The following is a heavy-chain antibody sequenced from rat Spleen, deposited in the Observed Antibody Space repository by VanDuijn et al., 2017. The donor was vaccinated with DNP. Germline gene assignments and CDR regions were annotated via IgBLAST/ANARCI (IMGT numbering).Heavy chain of an antibody. CDR3: TTDFERGY. D-gene: IGHD1-11*01. J-gene: IGHJ2*01. Sequence: EVQLVESGGGLVQPEGSLKLSCAASGFTFSFYGMAWVRQAPKKGLEWVASISASGGSTSYRDSVKGRFTISRDNAKSTLYLQMDSLRSEDTAAYYCTTDFERGYWGQGVMVTVSS. CDR2: ISASGGST. V-gene: IGHV5-19*01. CDR1: GFTFSFYG.